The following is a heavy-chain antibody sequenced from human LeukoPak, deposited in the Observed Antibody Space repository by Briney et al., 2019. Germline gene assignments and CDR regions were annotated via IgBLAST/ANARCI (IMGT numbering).Heavy chain of an antibody. CDR3: ARLHCSSTSCYEGWFDP. V-gene: IGHV5-10-1*01. D-gene: IGHD2-2*01. CDR1: GYSFTSYW. Sequence: GESLKISCKGSGYSFTSYWISWVRQMPGKGLEWMGRIDPSDSYTNYSPSFQGHVTISADKSISTAYLQWSSLKASDTAMYYCARLHCSSTSCYEGWFDPWGQGTLVTVSS. CDR2: IDPSDSYT. J-gene: IGHJ5*02.